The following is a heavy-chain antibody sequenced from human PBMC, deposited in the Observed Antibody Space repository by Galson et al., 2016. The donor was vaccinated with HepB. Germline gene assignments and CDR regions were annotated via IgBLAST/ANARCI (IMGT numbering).Heavy chain of an antibody. CDR1: EFTFSSYA. CDR2: ISSSGGST. V-gene: IGHV3-23*01. D-gene: IGHD1-26*01. CDR3: AKLRVVGTNY. J-gene: IGHJ4*02. Sequence: SLRLSCAASEFTFSSYAMTWVRQAPGKGLEWVSHISSSGGSTYYADSVKGRFTISRDNSKNTLYLQMNSLRAEDTAIYYCAKLRVVGTNYWGQGTLVTVSS.